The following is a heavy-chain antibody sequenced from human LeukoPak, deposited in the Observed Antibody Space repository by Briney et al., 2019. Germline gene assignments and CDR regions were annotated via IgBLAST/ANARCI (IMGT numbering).Heavy chain of an antibody. J-gene: IGHJ6*03. D-gene: IGHD3-16*01. CDR1: GFTFSNYN. CDR3: ARSGVWYYYYYMDV. V-gene: IGHV3-21*01. CDR2: ISTSSSYI. Sequence: GGSLRLSCAASGFTFSNYNMNWVRQAPGKGLEWVSSISTSSSYIYYADSVKGRFTISRDNAKNSLYLQMNSLRAEDTAVYYCARSGVWYYYYYMDVWGKGTTVTVSS.